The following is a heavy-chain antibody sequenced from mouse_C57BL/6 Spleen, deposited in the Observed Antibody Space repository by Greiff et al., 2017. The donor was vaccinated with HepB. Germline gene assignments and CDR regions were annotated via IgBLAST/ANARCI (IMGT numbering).Heavy chain of an antibody. Sequence: QVQLQQPGAELVRPGSSVKLSCKASGYTFTSYWMDWVKQRPGQGLEWIGNIYPSDSETHYNQKFKDKATLTVDKSSSTASMQLSSLTSEDSAVYYCARGGDGVMDYWGQGTSVTVSS. D-gene: IGHD1-1*02. CDR3: ARGGDGVMDY. CDR1: GYTFTSYW. J-gene: IGHJ4*01. CDR2: IYPSDSET. V-gene: IGHV1-61*01.